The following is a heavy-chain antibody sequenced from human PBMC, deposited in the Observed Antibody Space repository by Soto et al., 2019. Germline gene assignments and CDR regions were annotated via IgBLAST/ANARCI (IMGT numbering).Heavy chain of an antibody. CDR1: GYTFTGYY. J-gene: IGHJ6*02. D-gene: IGHD6-13*01. CDR2: INPNSGGT. Sequence: ASVKVSCKASGYTFTGYYIHWVRQAPGQGLEWMGWINPNSGGTNYAQKFQGWVTMTRDTSISTAYMELSRLRSDDTAVYYCARDVAAAGHYYYYYGMDVWGQGTTVTVSS. CDR3: ARDVAAAGHYYYYYGMDV. V-gene: IGHV1-2*04.